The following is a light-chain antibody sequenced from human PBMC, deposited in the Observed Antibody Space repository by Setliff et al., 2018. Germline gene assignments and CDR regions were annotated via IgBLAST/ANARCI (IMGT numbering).Light chain of an antibody. Sequence: QSALTQPRSVSGSPGQSVTISCTGTSSDVGGYNYVSWYQQHPGKAPKLMICDVSKRPSGVPDRFSGSKSGNTASLTISGLQAEDEADYYCCSYAGSYTSLYVFGTGTKVT. CDR3: CSYAGSYTSLYV. CDR2: DVS. V-gene: IGLV2-11*01. J-gene: IGLJ1*01. CDR1: SSDVGGYNY.